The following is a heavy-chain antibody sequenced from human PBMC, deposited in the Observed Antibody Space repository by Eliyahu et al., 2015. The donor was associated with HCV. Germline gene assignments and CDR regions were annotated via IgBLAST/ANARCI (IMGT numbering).Heavy chain of an antibody. V-gene: IGHV3-30*18. CDR2: ISYDGSNE. J-gene: IGHJ4*02. CDR1: GFXFSIYG. CDR3: AKDRLGGGYYSEY. Sequence: QVQLVESGGGVVQPGXSLRLSCAAXGFXFSIYGMHWLRQAPGKGLEWVAIISYDGSNEEYSDSVKGRFTISKDNSKNTLYLQMNSLRPEDTGIYYCAKDRLGGGYYSEYWGQGTLVTVSP. D-gene: IGHD3-16*01.